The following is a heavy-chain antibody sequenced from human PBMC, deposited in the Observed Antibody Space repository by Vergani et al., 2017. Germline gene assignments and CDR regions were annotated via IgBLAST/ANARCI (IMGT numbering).Heavy chain of an antibody. CDR2: IKNTGDST. Sequence: EVQLLQSEGAVVHPGGPLRLLCVVSGFPFRSHAMRWVRQVHGQGLEWVSCIKNTGDSTHYADSVKGRFTISRDNSKNTLYLQMNSLRVEDTAVYYCGRGSDNYNWGQGTLVTVSS. J-gene: IGHJ4*02. D-gene: IGHD5-24*01. CDR3: GRGSDNYN. CDR1: GFPFRSHA. V-gene: IGHV3-23*01.